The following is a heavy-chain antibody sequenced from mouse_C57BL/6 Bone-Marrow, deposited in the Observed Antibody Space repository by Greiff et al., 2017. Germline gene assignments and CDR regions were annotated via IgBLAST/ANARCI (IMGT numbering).Heavy chain of an antibody. D-gene: IGHD1-1*01. J-gene: IGHJ3*01. CDR2: IWWDDDK. Sequence: QVTLKESGPGILQPSQTLSLTCSFSGFSLSTFGMGVGWIRQPSGKGLEWLAHIWWDDDKYYNPALKSRLTISKDTSKNQVFLKIANVDTADTATYYCARIGVKAPYYYGSMWFAYWGQGTLVTVSA. CDR1: GFSLSTFGMG. V-gene: IGHV8-8*01. CDR3: ARIGVKAPYYYGSMWFAY.